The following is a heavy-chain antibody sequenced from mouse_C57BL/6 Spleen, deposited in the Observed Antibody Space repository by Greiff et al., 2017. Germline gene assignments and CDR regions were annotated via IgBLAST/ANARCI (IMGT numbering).Heavy chain of an antibody. D-gene: IGHD1-1*02. CDR2: INPGSGGT. V-gene: IGHV1-54*01. CDR3: ARNHYGTHEAY. CDR1: GYAFTNYL. Sequence: VKVVESGAELVRPGTSVKVSCKASGYAFTNYLIEWVKQRPGQGLEWIGVINPGSGGTNYNEKFKGKATLTADKSSSTAYMQLSSLTSEDSAVYFCARNHYGTHEAYWGQGTLVTVSA. J-gene: IGHJ3*01.